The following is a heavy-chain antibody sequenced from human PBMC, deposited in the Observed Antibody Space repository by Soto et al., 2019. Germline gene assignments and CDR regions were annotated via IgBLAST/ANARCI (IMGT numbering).Heavy chain of an antibody. D-gene: IGHD3-16*02. Sequence: PSQTLSLTCAISGDSVSSNSAAWNWIRQSPSRGLEWLGRTYYRSKWYNDYAVSVKSRITINPDTSKNQFSLQLNSVTPEDTAVYYCARGIMITFGGVIDHYYYYGMDVWGQGTTVTVSS. CDR2: TYYRSKWYN. CDR1: GDSVSSNSAA. CDR3: ARGIMITFGGVIDHYYYYGMDV. V-gene: IGHV6-1*01. J-gene: IGHJ6*02.